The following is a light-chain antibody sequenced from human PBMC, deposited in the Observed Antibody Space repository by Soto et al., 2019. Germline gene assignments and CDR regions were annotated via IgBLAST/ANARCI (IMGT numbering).Light chain of an antibody. Sequence: QSVLKQPPSVSGAPGQRVTISCSGTSSSIGAGYEVHWYHQLPGTAPKLVVSGNGNRPSGVPDRLSASKSGTSASLAITGHQAEDEGHYYCQSYAKRLTAYVFGTGTKGTVL. J-gene: IGLJ1*01. CDR2: GNG. CDR1: SSSIGAGYE. V-gene: IGLV1-40*01. CDR3: QSYAKRLTAYV.